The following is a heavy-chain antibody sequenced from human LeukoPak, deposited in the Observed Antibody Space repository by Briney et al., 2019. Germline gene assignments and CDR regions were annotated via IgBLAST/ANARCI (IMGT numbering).Heavy chain of an antibody. CDR2: ISGSGGSP. CDR1: GFTFSSYA. V-gene: IGHV3-23*01. Sequence: GGSLRLSCAASGFTFSSYATSWVRQAPGKGLEWVSAISGSGGSPYFADSVKGRFTISRDNSKNTLYLQMNSLRAEDTAVYYCASGIGSIWYEFDYWGQGTLVTVSS. CDR3: ASGIGSIWYEFDY. D-gene: IGHD6-13*01. J-gene: IGHJ4*02.